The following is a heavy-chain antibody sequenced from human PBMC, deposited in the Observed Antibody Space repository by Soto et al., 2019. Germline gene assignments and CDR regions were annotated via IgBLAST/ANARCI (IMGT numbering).Heavy chain of an antibody. D-gene: IGHD3-3*01. J-gene: IGHJ4*02. CDR3: GKASSSNSWSPIDY. Sequence: GGSLRLSCAASGFTFDDYAMHWVRQIPGKGLQWVSGISWSTSSIGYGASLRGRFLISRDNANNSLYLQMNDLRPEDTALYYCGKASSSNSWSPIDYWGQGTMVTVSS. CDR1: GFTFDDYA. V-gene: IGHV3-9*01. CDR2: ISWSTSSI.